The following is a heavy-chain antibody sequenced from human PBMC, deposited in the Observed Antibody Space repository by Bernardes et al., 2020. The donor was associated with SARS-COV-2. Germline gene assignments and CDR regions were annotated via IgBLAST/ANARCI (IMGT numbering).Heavy chain of an antibody. V-gene: IGHV1-69*13. CDR1: GGTFSTYA. CDR2: IIPMLDTP. CDR3: ARLGGGYDHIVSSDNIMDV. Sequence: SVKVSCKASGGTFSTYAISWVRQAPGQGLEWMGGIIPMLDTPNYAQKFQGRVTITADESTSTAYMQLSSLRSEDTAVYYCARLGGGYDHIVSSDNIMDVWGPGTTVTVSS. D-gene: IGHD2-15*01. J-gene: IGHJ6*02.